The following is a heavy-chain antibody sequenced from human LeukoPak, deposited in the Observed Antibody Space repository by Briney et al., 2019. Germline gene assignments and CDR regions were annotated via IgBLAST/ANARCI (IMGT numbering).Heavy chain of an antibody. J-gene: IGHJ4*02. CDR1: GFTLSSYA. Sequence: GGSLRLSCAASGFTLSSYAMHWVRQAPGKGLEWAAVISYDGSNKYYADSVKGRFTISRDNSKNTLYLQMNSLRAEDTAVYYCASPDVDTAIPIGDYWGQGTLVTVSS. CDR3: ASPDVDTAIPIGDY. D-gene: IGHD5-18*01. V-gene: IGHV3-30-3*01. CDR2: ISYDGSNK.